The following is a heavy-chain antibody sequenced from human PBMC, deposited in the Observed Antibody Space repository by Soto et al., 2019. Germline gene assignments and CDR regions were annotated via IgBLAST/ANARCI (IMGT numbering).Heavy chain of an antibody. CDR1: GGSFSGYY. V-gene: IGHV4-34*01. J-gene: IGHJ4*02. D-gene: IGHD6-13*01. CDR2: INHSGST. CDR3: ARNTIAAAGTPHFDY. Sequence: PSETLSLTCAVYGGSFSGYYWSWIRQPPGKGLEWIGEINHSGSTNYNPSLKSRVTISVDTSKNQFSLKLSSVTAADTAVYYCARNTIAAAGTPHFDYWGQGTLVT.